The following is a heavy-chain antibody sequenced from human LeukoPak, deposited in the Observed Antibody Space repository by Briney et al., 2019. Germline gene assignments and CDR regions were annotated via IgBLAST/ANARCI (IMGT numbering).Heavy chain of an antibody. CDR2: INPNSGGT. CDR3: ARDSDCSSTSCYEDYYYYYMDV. J-gene: IGHJ6*03. CDR1: GYTFTGYY. V-gene: IGHV1-2*02. Sequence: ASVKVSCKASGYTFTGYYMHWVRQAPGQGLEWMGWINPNSGGTNYAQKFQGRVTMTRDTSISTAYMELSRLRSDDTAVYYCARDSDCSSTSCYEDYYYYYMDVWGKGTTVTVSS. D-gene: IGHD2-2*01.